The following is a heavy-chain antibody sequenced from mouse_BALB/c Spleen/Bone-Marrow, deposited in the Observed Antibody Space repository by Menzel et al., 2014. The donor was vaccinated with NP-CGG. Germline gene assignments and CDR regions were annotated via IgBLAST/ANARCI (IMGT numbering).Heavy chain of an antibody. D-gene: IGHD1-1*01. CDR3: ARSGYYGSSPYYAMDY. V-gene: IGHV5-17*02. CDR1: GFTFXSFG. CDR2: ISSGSSTI. Sequence: EVKLQESGGGLVQPGGSRKLSCAASGFTFXSFGMHWVRQAPEKGLEWVAYISSGSSTIYYADTVKGRFTISRDNPKNTLFLQMTSLRSEDTAMYYCARSGYYGSSPYYAMDYWGQGTSVAVSS. J-gene: IGHJ4*01.